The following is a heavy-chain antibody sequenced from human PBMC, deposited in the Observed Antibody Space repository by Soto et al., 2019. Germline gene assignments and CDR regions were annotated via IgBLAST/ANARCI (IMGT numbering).Heavy chain of an antibody. D-gene: IGHD2-2*01. CDR1: VFTFSNAW. Sequence: GSLRLSCAASVFTFSNAWMSWVRQAPGKGLEWVGRIKSKTVGGTTDAAAPVKGRFTISRDDSKNTLYLQMNSLKTEDTAVYYCTTAGGIVVVPPLDYWGQGTLVTVSS. V-gene: IGHV3-15*01. J-gene: IGHJ4*02. CDR2: IKSKTVGGTT. CDR3: TTAGGIVVVPPLDY.